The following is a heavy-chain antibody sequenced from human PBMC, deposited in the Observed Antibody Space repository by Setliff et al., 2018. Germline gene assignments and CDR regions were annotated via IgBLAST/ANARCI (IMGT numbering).Heavy chain of an antibody. CDR2: INPNSGAT. D-gene: IGHD6-13*01. CDR3: ARVAAYSSSWYNYYYGMDV. CDR1: GYPFTDYY. V-gene: IGHV1-2*06. J-gene: IGHJ6*02. Sequence: ASVKVSCKTSGYPFTDYYIHWVRQAPGQGLEWMGRINPNSGATNFAQKFQGRVTMTRDTSISTAYMDLSRLRSDDTAVYYCARVAAYSSSWYNYYYGMDVWGQGTTVTVSS.